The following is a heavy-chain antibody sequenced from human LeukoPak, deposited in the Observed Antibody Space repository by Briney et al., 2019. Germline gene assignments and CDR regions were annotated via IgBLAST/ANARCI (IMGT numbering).Heavy chain of an antibody. Sequence: GGSLRLSCAASGFTFSTYNMNWVRQAPGKGLEWVSSISGSSSYIYYADSVKGRFTISRDNSKNTLYLQMNSLRAEDTAVYYCAKEGGASRFDYWGQGTLVTVSS. J-gene: IGHJ4*02. D-gene: IGHD5-12*01. CDR3: AKEGGASRFDY. CDR2: ISGSSSYI. CDR1: GFTFSTYN. V-gene: IGHV3-21*01.